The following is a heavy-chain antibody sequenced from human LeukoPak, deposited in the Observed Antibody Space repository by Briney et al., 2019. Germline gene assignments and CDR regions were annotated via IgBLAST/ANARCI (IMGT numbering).Heavy chain of an antibody. CDR3: ASSSLTGGSTYYFDY. J-gene: IGHJ4*02. V-gene: IGHV1-69*13. D-gene: IGHD6-13*01. CDR2: IIPIFGTA. Sequence: GASVKVSCKASGYTFTGYYMHWVRQAPGQGLEWMGGIIPIFGTANYAQKFQGRVTITADESTSTAYMELSSLRSEDTAVYYCASSSLTGGSTYYFDYWGQGTLVTVSS. CDR1: GYTFTGYY.